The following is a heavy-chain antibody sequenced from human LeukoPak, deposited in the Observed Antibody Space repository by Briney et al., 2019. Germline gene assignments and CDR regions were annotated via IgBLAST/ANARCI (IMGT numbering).Heavy chain of an antibody. CDR1: GGSISSVGYY. V-gene: IGHV4-39*01. CDR2: IYYSGST. J-gene: IGHJ5*02. CDR3: ARTFYSSPNNWFDP. D-gene: IGHD2/OR15-2a*01. Sequence: SETLSLTCTVPGGSISSVGYYWGWIRQPPGKGLEWIGSIYYSGSTYYNPPLKSRVTISVDTSKNQFSLKLSSVTAADTAVYYCARTFYSSPNNWFDPWGQGTLVTVSS.